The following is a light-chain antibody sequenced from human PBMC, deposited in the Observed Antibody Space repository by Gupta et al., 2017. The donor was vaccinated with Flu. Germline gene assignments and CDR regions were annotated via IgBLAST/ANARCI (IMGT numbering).Light chain of an antibody. V-gene: IGKV3-11*01. CDR2: DAS. CDR3: QQRSNGPPMYT. CDR1: QSVSSY. Sequence: EIVLTQSPATLSLSPGERATLSCRASQSVSSYLAWYQQKPGQAPRLLIYDASNRATGIPARCSGSGAGTDFTLTISSREPEDFAVYYCQQRSNGPPMYTFGQGTKLEIK. J-gene: IGKJ2*01.